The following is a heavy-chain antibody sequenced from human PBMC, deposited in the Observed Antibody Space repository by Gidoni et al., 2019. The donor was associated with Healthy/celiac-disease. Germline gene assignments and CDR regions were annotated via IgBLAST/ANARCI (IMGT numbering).Heavy chain of an antibody. CDR3: AKVHKGVAPTGY. CDR1: GFTFSSYA. D-gene: IGHD2-15*01. V-gene: IGHV3-23*01. CDR2: ISGSGGSK. Sequence: EVQLLESGGGLVQPGVSLILSCAASGFTFSSYAMSWVRQAPGKGLEWVAAISGSGGSKYYADSVKGRFTISRDNSKNTLYLQMNSLRAEDTAVYYCAKVHKGVAPTGYWGQGNLVTVSS. J-gene: IGHJ4*01.